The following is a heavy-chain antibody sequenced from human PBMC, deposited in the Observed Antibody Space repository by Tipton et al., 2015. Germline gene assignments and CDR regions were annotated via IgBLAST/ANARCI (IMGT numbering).Heavy chain of an antibody. V-gene: IGHV4-61*01. J-gene: IGHJ4*02. CDR3: ARHGAGTTIIDY. Sequence: TLSLTCTVSGGSVNSANYYWSWIRQPPGKGLEWIGYISYSGSTHYNPSFKSRVAISVDTSKNQFSLRLNSVTAADTAVYYCARHGAGTTIIDYWGRGTLVTVSS. CDR2: ISYSGST. D-gene: IGHD1-1*01. CDR1: GGSVNSANYY.